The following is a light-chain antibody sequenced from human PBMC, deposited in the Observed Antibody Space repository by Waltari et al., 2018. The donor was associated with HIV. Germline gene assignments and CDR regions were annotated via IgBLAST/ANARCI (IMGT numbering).Light chain of an antibody. Sequence: SYALTQPPSVSLSPGHAARLTCSGDALPSKSSYWYQQKSGQAPVLVIYEDSERPSGIPERFSGSSSGTMATLTISGAQVEDEADYYCYSTDSSGYPLFGGGTKLTVL. CDR2: EDS. CDR3: YSTDSSGYPL. J-gene: IGLJ2*01. V-gene: IGLV3-10*01. CDR1: ALPSKS.